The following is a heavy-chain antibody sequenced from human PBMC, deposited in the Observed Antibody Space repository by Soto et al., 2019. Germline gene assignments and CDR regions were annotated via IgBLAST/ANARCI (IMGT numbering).Heavy chain of an antibody. CDR1: GFTFRAYG. D-gene: IGHD2-21*02. CDR2: IWFDGSLK. CDR3: ARVCGGDCGGAFDV. V-gene: IGHV3-33*01. J-gene: IGHJ3*01. Sequence: QVQLEESGGGVVQPGRSLRLSCAASGFTFRAYGIHVVRQAPGKGLEWVAGIWFDGSLKYYEDSVKGRFTISRDNSKSTLHLQMDSLRSEDTAVYYWARVCGGDCGGAFDVWGQGTKVTVS.